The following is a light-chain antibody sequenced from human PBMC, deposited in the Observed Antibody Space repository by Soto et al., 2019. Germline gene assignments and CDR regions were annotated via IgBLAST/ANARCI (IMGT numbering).Light chain of an antibody. CDR3: SSYAGTNNLGV. J-gene: IGLJ2*01. CDR2: EVI. V-gene: IGLV2-8*01. CDR1: SSDVGGYNY. Sequence: QSALTQPPSASGSPGQSVTISCTGTSSDVGGYNYVSWYQQHPGKAPKLIIYEVIKRPSGVPDRFSGSKSGNTASLTVSGLQAEDEADYYCSSYAGTNNLGVFGGGTQLTVL.